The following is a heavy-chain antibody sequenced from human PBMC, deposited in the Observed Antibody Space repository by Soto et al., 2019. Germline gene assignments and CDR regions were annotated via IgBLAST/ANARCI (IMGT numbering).Heavy chain of an antibody. CDR2: INHSGST. Sequence: SETLALTCAVYGGSFSGYYWSWIRQPPGKGLEWIGEINHSGSTNYNPSLKSRVTISVDTSKNQFSLKLSSVTAADTAVYYCASYHLNSYYYGMDVWGQGTTVTVSS. J-gene: IGHJ6*02. CDR3: ASYHLNSYYYGMDV. V-gene: IGHV4-34*01. CDR1: GGSFSGYY.